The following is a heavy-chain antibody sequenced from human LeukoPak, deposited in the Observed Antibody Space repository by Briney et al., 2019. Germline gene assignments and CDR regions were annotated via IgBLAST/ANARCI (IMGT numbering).Heavy chain of an antibody. J-gene: IGHJ6*02. CDR1: GFTFSSHA. CDR3: ARDQGGPTTHYYYGMDV. V-gene: IGHV3-23*01. Sequence: GGSLRLSCAASGFTFSSHAMTWVRQAPGKGLEWVSAISTSGGTTDYADSVKGRFTISRDNSKNTLYLQMNSLRAEDTAVYYCARDQGGPTTHYYYGMDVWGQGTTVTVSS. CDR2: ISTSGGTT. D-gene: IGHD5-12*01.